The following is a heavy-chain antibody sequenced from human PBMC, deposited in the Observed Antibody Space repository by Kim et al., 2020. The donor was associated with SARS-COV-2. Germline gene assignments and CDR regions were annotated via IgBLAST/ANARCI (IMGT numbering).Heavy chain of an antibody. J-gene: IGHJ6*03. CDR2: IYYSGRT. D-gene: IGHD2-15*01. CDR1: GGSISSFY. CDR3: ARDLRGRGGSWIYYMDV. V-gene: IGHV4-59*01. Sequence: SETLSLTCTVSGGSISSFYWSWIRQSPGKGLEWIGYIYYSGRTNYNPSLKSRVTISVDTSKNQFSLNLNSVTPADTAVYYCARDLRGRGGSWIYYMDV.